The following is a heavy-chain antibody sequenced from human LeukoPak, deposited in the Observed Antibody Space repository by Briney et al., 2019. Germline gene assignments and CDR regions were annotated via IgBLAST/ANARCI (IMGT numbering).Heavy chain of an antibody. CDR2: IYVDGRTT. CDR1: GFTFSNYW. Sequence: GGSLRLSCVASGFTFSNYWMHWVRQPPGKGLVWVSRIYVDGRTTNYADSVKGRFTISRDNAKNTVYLETNSLSVEDTATYYCIRDFRSADLWGQGTLVTVTS. V-gene: IGHV3-74*01. CDR3: IRDFRSADL. J-gene: IGHJ5*02.